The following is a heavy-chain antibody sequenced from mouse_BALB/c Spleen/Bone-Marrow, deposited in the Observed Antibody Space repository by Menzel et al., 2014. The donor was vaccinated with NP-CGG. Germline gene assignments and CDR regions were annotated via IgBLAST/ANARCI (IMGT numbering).Heavy chain of an antibody. J-gene: IGHJ2*01. Sequence: QVQLKQSGAELVRPGSSVKISCKASGYAFSIYWMNWVKQRPGQGLEWIGQIYPGDDDTDYNGKFKGKATLTADRSSITAYMQLNSLTSEDSAVYFCARGGISIDYWGQGTTLTVSS. V-gene: IGHV1-80*01. CDR3: ARGGISIDY. CDR1: GYAFSIYW. CDR2: IYPGDDDT.